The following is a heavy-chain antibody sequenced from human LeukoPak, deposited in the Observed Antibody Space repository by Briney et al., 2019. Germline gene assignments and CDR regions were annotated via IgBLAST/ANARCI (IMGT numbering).Heavy chain of an antibody. CDR2: IYYSGST. V-gene: IGHV4-39*01. CDR1: GGSIRSSYYY. D-gene: IGHD3-22*01. CDR3: ARSPMIVVVISEYFQH. J-gene: IGHJ1*01. Sequence: SETLSLTCTVSGGSIRSSYYYWGWIRQPPGKGLEWIGSIYYSGSTYYNPSLKSRVTISVDTSKNQFSLKLSSVTAADTAVYYCARSPMIVVVISEYFQHWGQGTLVTVSS.